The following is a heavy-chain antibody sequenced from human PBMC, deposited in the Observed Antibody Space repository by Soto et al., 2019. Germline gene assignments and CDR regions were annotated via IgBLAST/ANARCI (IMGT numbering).Heavy chain of an antibody. CDR2: SSATGAGT. Sequence: GGSLRLSCAASGFTLSSYGMTWVRQAPGKGLEWVSFSSATGAGTYYADSVKGRFTISRDNSKNTLYLQMTSLRADDTAVYYCAKDRRAGGNYGFYSDFWGQGALVTVSS. D-gene: IGHD1-7*01. J-gene: IGHJ4*02. CDR1: GFTLSSYG. V-gene: IGHV3-23*01. CDR3: AKDRRAGGNYGFYSDF.